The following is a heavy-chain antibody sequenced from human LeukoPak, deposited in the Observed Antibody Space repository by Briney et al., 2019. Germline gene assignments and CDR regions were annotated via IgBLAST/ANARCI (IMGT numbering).Heavy chain of an antibody. CDR3: ASRIAVAGTKADY. Sequence: SETLSLTCTVSGDSINSHTYFWGWVRQTPGKFLEWIGTVQYTGDTYYNPSLKSRVAISVDTSKNQFSLNLDSVTAADTAVYYCASRIAVAGTKADYWGQGTLVTVSS. V-gene: IGHV4-39*07. J-gene: IGHJ4*02. CDR2: VQYTGDT. CDR1: GDSINSHTYF. D-gene: IGHD6-19*01.